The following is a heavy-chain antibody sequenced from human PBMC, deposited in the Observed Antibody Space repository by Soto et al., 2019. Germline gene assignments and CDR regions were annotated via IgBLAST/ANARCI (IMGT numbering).Heavy chain of an antibody. J-gene: IGHJ6*03. V-gene: IGHV4-39*01. CDR1: GGSISSSSYY. D-gene: IGHD3-10*01. Sequence: SETLSLTCTVSGGSISSSSYYWGWIRQPPGKGLEWIGSSYYSGSTYYNPSLKSRVTIYVDTSKNQFSLKLSSVTAADTAVYYCARLTYYYGSGSYERGYYYYMDVWGKGTTVTVSS. CDR2: SYYSGST. CDR3: ARLTYYYGSGSYERGYYYYMDV.